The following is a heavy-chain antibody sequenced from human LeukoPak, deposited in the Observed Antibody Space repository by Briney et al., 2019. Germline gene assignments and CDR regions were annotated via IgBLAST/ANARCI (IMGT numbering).Heavy chain of an antibody. Sequence: KTSETLSLTCTVSGGSISSKYWSWIRQPPGKGLEWIGEINHSGSTNYNPSLKSRITISVDTSKNQFSLKLSSVTAADTAVYYCARDSTTVTPPFFDYWGQGTLVTVSS. D-gene: IGHD4-17*01. CDR3: ARDSTTVTPPFFDY. J-gene: IGHJ4*02. V-gene: IGHV4-34*01. CDR1: GGSISSKY. CDR2: INHSGST.